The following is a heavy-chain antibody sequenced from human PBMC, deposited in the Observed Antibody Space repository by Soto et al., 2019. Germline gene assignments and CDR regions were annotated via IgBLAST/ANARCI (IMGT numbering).Heavy chain of an antibody. CDR2: ISSSSSYI. CDR1: GFTFSSYS. CDR3: ARVPPKPRPSPYFYYYGMDV. Sequence: PGGSLRLSCAASGFTFSSYSMNWVRQAPGKGLEWVSSISSSSSYIYYADSVKGRFTISRDNAKNSLFLQMNSLRAEDTAVYYCARVPPKPRPSPYFYYYGMDVWGRGTTVTVSS. D-gene: IGHD6-6*01. V-gene: IGHV3-21*01. J-gene: IGHJ6*02.